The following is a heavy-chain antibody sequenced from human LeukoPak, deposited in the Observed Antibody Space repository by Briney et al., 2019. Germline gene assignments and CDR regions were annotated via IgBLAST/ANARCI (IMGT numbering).Heavy chain of an antibody. CDR3: ARGVWFGELYRDY. CDR1: GGSFSGYY. J-gene: IGHJ4*02. CDR2: INHSGST. V-gene: IGHV4-34*01. D-gene: IGHD3-10*01. Sequence: SETLSLTWAVYGGSFSGYYWSWIRQPPGKGLEWIGEINHSGSTNYNPSLKSRVTISVDTSKNQFSLKLSSVTAADAAVYYCARGVWFGELYRDYWGQGTLVTVSS.